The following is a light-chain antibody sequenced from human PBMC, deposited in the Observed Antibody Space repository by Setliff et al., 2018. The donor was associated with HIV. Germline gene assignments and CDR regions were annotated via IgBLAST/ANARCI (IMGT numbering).Light chain of an antibody. CDR3: GSYASRTPLYV. CDR1: SSDVGGYNY. Sequence: QSALAQPPSASGSPGQSVTISCTGSSSDVGGYNYVSWYQQHPGKAPKLMIYAVSKRPSGVPDRFSGSKSGNTASLTVSGLQVEDEADYYCGSYASRTPLYVFGTGTKVTVL. V-gene: IGLV2-8*01. CDR2: AVS. J-gene: IGLJ1*01.